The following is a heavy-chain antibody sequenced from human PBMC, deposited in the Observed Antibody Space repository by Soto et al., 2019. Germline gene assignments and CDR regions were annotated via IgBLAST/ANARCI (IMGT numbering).Heavy chain of an antibody. CDR2: IYYSGST. Sequence: PSETLSLTCTVSGGSISSYYWSWIRQPPGKGLEWIGYIYYSGSTNYNPSLKSRVTISVDTSKNQFSLKLSSVTAADTAVYYCARETIAVAGTYQRYYYYYGMDVWGQGTMVTVSS. CDR3: ARETIAVAGTYQRYYYYYGMDV. CDR1: GGSISSYY. V-gene: IGHV4-59*01. J-gene: IGHJ6*02. D-gene: IGHD6-19*01.